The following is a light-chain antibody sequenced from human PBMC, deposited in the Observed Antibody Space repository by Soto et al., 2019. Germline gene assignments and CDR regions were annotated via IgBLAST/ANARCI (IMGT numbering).Light chain of an antibody. CDR2: GAS. J-gene: IGKJ2*01. CDR1: QSVSSTY. Sequence: EIVLTQSPGTLSLSPGERATLSCRASQSVSSTYLAWYQQKPGQAPRLLIYGASSRATGIPDRFSGSGSGTDFTLTISRLVPEDFAVYYCQQYETFGQGTKLEIK. V-gene: IGKV3-20*01. CDR3: QQYET.